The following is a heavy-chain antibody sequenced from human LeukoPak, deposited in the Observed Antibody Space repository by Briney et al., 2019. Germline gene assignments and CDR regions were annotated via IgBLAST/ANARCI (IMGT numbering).Heavy chain of an antibody. CDR2: IYPGDSDT. V-gene: IGHV5-51*01. D-gene: IGHD1-26*01. J-gene: IGHJ3*02. CDR3: ASSRGVGVTSGAFDI. Sequence: GESLKISCKGSGDRFTSSRVVWVRQMPGKGLEWMGIIYPGDSDTGYSPSFQGQVTISADKSITTAYLQWNSLKASDTATYYCASSRGVGVTSGAFDIWGQGTMVIVSS. CDR1: GDRFTSSR.